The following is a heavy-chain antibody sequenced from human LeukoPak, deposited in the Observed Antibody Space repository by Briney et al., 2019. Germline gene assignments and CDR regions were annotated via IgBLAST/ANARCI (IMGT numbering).Heavy chain of an antibody. CDR2: MYYSGST. Sequence: SETLSLTCTVSGGSISSGGYYWSWIRQHPGKGREWIGYMYYSGSTYYNPALKSRVTISVDPSKKHFSLKLSSVTAADTAVYYCARDGGYCSSTSCYFDYWGQGTLVTVSS. CDR3: ARDGGYCSSTSCYFDY. J-gene: IGHJ4*02. V-gene: IGHV4-31*03. CDR1: GGSISSGGYY. D-gene: IGHD2-2*01.